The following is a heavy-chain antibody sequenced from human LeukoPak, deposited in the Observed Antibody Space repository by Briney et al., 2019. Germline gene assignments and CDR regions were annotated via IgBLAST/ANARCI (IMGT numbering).Heavy chain of an antibody. Sequence: GGSLRLPCAASGFTFSSYWMTWVRQAPGKGLEWVANIKRDGSEKYYVDSVKGRFTISRDNAKNSLYLQMNSLRTEDTAVYYCARGRGSWYGVYFDYWGQGTLVTVSS. V-gene: IGHV3-7*01. CDR3: ARGRGSWYGVYFDY. CDR2: IKRDGSEK. D-gene: IGHD6-13*01. J-gene: IGHJ4*02. CDR1: GFTFSSYW.